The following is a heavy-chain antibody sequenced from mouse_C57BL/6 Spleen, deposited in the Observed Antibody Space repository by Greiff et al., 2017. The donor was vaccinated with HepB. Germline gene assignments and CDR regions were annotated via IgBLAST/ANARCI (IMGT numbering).Heavy chain of an antibody. Sequence: VQLQESGAELVRPGTSVKMSCKASGYTFTNYWIGWAKQRPGHGLEWIGDIYPGGGYTNYNEKFKGKATLTADKSSSTAYMQFSSLTSEDSAIYYCAREWDYGNYFDYWGQGTTLTVSS. CDR1: GYTFTNYW. D-gene: IGHD2-1*01. J-gene: IGHJ2*01. V-gene: IGHV1-63*01. CDR3: AREWDYGNYFDY. CDR2: IYPGGGYT.